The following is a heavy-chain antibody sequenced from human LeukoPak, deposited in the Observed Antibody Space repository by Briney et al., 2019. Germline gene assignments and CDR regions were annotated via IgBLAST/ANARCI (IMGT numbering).Heavy chain of an antibody. Sequence: GASVKVSCKASGYTFTSYYMHWVRQAPGQGLEWMGIINPRGGSTSYAQKFQGRVTMTRDTSTSTVYMELSSLRSEDTAVYYCARALYNPRRWFDPWGQGTLVTVSS. D-gene: IGHD5-24*01. CDR2: INPRGGST. CDR3: ARALYNPRRWFDP. J-gene: IGHJ5*02. CDR1: GYTFTSYY. V-gene: IGHV1-46*01.